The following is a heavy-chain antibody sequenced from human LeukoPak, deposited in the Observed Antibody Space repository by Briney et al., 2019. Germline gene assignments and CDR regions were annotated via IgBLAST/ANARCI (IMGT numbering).Heavy chain of an antibody. CDR2: ISYDGSNK. Sequence: GGSLRLSCAASGFTFSSYGMHWVRQAPGKGLEWVAVISYDGSNKYYADSVKGRFTFSRDNSKNTLYLQMNSLRAEDTAVYYCAKDRRSGYCISTSCYHYYYGMDVWGQGTTVTVSS. J-gene: IGHJ6*02. V-gene: IGHV3-30*18. CDR1: GFTFSSYG. D-gene: IGHD2-2*01. CDR3: AKDRRSGYCISTSCYHYYYGMDV.